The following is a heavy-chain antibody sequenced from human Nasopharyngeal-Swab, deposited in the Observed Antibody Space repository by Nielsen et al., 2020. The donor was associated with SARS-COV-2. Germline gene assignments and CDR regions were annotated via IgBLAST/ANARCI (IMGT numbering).Heavy chain of an antibody. Sequence: GGSLRLSCAASGFTFSSYWMSWVRQAPGKGLEWVANIKQDGSEKYYVDSVKGRFTISRDNAKNTLYLQMNSLRAEDTAVYYCASCRVFRLADYFDYWGQGTLVTVSS. J-gene: IGHJ4*02. CDR3: ASCRVFRLADYFDY. CDR2: IKQDGSEK. CDR1: GFTFSSYW. D-gene: IGHD3-9*01. V-gene: IGHV3-7*01.